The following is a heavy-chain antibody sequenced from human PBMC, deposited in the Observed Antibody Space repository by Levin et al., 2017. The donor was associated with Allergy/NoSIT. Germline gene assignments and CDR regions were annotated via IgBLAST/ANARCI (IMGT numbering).Heavy chain of an antibody. V-gene: IGHV3-7*01. J-gene: IGHJ4*02. CDR2: IKQDGSEK. D-gene: IGHD5-12*01. CDR1: GFTFSSYW. Sequence: GESLKISCAASGFTFSSYWMSWVRQAPGKGLEWVANIKQDGSEKYYVDSVKGRFTISRDNAKNSLYLQMNSLRAEDTAVYYCARDIRIVVATIPDYWGQGTLVTVSS. CDR3: ARDIRIVVATIPDY.